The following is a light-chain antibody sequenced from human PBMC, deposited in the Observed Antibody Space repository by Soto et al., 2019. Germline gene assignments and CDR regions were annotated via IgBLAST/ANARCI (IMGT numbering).Light chain of an antibody. CDR3: QQANSFPLT. Sequence: EIVMTQSPATLSASAGERATISCRASQSVGSGLAWYQQKPGQAPRLVIYDVSTRAGGVPTRISGSGSGTEFTPPISSLQPEDFATYYCQQANSFPLTFGGGTKVDIK. CDR1: QSVGSG. CDR2: DVS. V-gene: IGKV3D-15*01. J-gene: IGKJ4*01.